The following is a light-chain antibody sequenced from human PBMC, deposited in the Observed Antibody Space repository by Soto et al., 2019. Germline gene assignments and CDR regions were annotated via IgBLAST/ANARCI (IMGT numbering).Light chain of an antibody. CDR3: QQYNAYSGT. J-gene: IGKJ1*01. CDR1: RSINNW. Sequence: DIQMTQSPSTLSASVGDRVTISCRAGRSINNWLAWYQQKPGKAPKVLIYKASSLASGVPSRFSGSGSGTEFTLTISSLQPDDFATYYCQQYNAYSGTFGQGTKVEIK. V-gene: IGKV1-5*03. CDR2: KAS.